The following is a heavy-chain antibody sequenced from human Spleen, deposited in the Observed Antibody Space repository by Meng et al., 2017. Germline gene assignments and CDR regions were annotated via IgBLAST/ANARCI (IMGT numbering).Heavy chain of an antibody. CDR3: ARGAYMTPDAFDI. CDR2: IWYDGSNE. CDR1: GLTFSDYA. V-gene: IGHV3-33*08. J-gene: IGHJ3*02. D-gene: IGHD2-2*02. Sequence: GGSLRLSCAASGLTFSDYAMHWVRQAPGKGLEWVAVIWYDGSNEYYADSVKGRFTISRDDSKNTLYLRMNSLRAEDTGVYYCARGAYMTPDAFDIWGQGTMVTVSS.